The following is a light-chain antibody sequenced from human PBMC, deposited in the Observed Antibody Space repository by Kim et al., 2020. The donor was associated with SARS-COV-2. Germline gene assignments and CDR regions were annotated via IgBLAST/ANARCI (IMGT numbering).Light chain of an antibody. CDR1: TLGSEY. Sequence: VPAGETANSACSGDTLGSEYASWYQQKPGQSPVLVIYQSAKRPSGFPERFSGSKSGNTATLTISGTQVMDEADYFCQAWDSNLARVFGGGTQLTVL. V-gene: IGLV3-1*01. CDR3: QAWDSNLARV. CDR2: QSA. J-gene: IGLJ3*02.